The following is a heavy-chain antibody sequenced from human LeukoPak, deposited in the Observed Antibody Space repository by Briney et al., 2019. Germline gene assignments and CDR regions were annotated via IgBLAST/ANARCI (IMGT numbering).Heavy chain of an antibody. CDR3: AKDPQVVPGHPDY. V-gene: IGHV3-30*02. CDR1: GFTFSSYG. CDR2: IRYDGSNK. J-gene: IGHJ4*02. Sequence: PGGSLRLSCAASGFTFSSYGMHWVRQAPGKGLEWVAFIRYDGSNKYYADSVKGRFTISRDNSKNTLYLQMNSLRAEDTAVYYCAKDPQVVPGHPDYWGQGTLVTVSS. D-gene: IGHD2-2*01.